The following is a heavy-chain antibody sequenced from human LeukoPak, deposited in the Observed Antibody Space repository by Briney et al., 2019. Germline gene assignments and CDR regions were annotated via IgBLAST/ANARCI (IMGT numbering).Heavy chain of an antibody. D-gene: IGHD1-7*01. J-gene: IGHJ5*01. V-gene: IGHV4-4*07. Sequence: SETLPLTCTVSGGSISSYYWNWIRQPAGKGLEWIGRIYTSESTRYNPSLKSRVSMSVDASTNQVSLKLTSVTAADTAVYYCARTRSNWNYELDSWGQGTLVTVSS. CDR2: IYTSEST. CDR1: GGSISSYY. CDR3: ARTRSNWNYELDS.